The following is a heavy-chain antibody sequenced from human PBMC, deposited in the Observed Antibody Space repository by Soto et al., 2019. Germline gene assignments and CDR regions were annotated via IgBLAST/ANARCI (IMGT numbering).Heavy chain of an antibody. D-gene: IGHD5-12*01. CDR3: ARSHIVPRLFMYPYDY. CDR2: ISYEGST. V-gene: IGHV4-39*01. Sequence: SPTCPLSAPSIRMRSFYCGRLRQPTGNALEAIANISYEGSTCYNPSLKSRVTISVDTSKNQCSLKLSSVTAADTAVYYCARSHIVPRLFMYPYDYWGQGTLVTSPQ. CDR1: APSIRMRSFY. J-gene: IGHJ4*02.